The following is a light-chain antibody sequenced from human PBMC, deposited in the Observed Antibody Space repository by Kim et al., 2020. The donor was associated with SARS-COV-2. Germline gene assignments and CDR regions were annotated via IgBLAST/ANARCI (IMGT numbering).Light chain of an antibody. CDR2: TYN. Sequence: QRVTISCTGSNSNIGAGYDVHWYQQLPGTAPKLLIYTYNNRPSGVPDRFSGSRSGTSASLAITGLQAEDEADYYCHSYDTSLSGSVFGGGTKLTVL. J-gene: IGLJ2*01. CDR1: NSNIGAGYD. V-gene: IGLV1-40*01. CDR3: HSYDTSLSGSV.